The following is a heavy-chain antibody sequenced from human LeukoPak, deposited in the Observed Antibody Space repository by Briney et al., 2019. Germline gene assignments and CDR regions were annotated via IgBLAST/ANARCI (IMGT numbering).Heavy chain of an antibody. V-gene: IGHV3-30*02. CDR2: IRYDEINK. CDR1: GFTFSSYG. CDR3: AKDRDWASGAGTDFDY. D-gene: IGHD6-13*01. Sequence: PGGSLRLSCAASGFTFSSYGMHWARQAPGKGLEWVAFIRYDEINKYYAASVKGRFTISRDNSKDTLYLQMNSLRGEDTAVYFRAKDRDWASGAGTDFDYWGQGTLVTVSS. J-gene: IGHJ4*02.